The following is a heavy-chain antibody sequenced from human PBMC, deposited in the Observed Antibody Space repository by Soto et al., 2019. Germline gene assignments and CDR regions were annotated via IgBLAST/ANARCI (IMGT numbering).Heavy chain of an antibody. Sequence: QVQLQESGPGLVKPSQTLSLTCTVSGGSISSGDYYWSWIRQPPGKGLEWIGYIYYSGSTYYNPSLKSRVTISVDTSKNQCSLKLSSVTAADTAVYYCACRPIYYYDSSGYQFDYWGQGTLVTVSS. V-gene: IGHV4-30-4*01. CDR2: IYYSGST. D-gene: IGHD3-22*01. CDR3: ACRPIYYYDSSGYQFDY. J-gene: IGHJ4*02. CDR1: GGSISSGDYY.